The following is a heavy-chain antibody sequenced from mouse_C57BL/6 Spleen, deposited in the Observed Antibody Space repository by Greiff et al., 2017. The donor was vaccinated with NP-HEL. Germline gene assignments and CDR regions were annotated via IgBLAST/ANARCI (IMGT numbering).Heavy chain of an antibody. V-gene: IGHV1-26*01. CDR3: ARWDSSGDYFDY. D-gene: IGHD3-2*02. CDR1: GYTFTDYY. J-gene: IGHJ2*01. CDR2: INPNNGGT. Sequence: EVQLQQSGPELVKPGASVKISCKASGYTFTDYYMNWVKQSHGKSLEWIGDINPNNGGTSYNQKFKGKATLTVDKSSSTAYMELRSLTSEDSAVYYCARWDSSGDYFDYWGQGTTLTVSS.